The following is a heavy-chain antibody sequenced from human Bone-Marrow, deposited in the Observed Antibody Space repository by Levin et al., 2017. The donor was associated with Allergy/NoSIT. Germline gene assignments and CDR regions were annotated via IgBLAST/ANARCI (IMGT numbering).Heavy chain of an antibody. CDR2: IKQDGSVQ. CDR1: GFTFSNYW. CDR3: ARDSSPKHNNYWFDAFDI. V-gene: IGHV3-7*01. D-gene: IGHD5-24*01. J-gene: IGHJ3*02. Sequence: GESLKISCAASGFTFSNYWMTWVRQAPGKGLEWAANIKQDGSVQNYVDSVRGRFTISRDNAKNSLYLQMNSLRAEDTAVYYCARDSSPKHNNYWFDAFDIWGQGTMVTVSS.